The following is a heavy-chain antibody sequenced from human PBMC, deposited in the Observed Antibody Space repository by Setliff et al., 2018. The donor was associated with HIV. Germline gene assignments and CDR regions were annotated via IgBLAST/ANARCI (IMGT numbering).Heavy chain of an antibody. CDR1: GYTFTVYY. V-gene: IGHV1-2*02. J-gene: IGHJ4*02. CDR2: MNPNSGGT. D-gene: IGHD3-3*01. CDR3: ARLFYDYWSGFYSGDY. Sequence: GASVKVSCKASGYTFTVYYLHWLRRAPGQGLEWMGWMNPNSGGTNYSQKFQGRVTMTRDTSINTAFMELNSLRSDDTAVYYCARLFYDYWSGFYSGDYWGQGTLVTVSS.